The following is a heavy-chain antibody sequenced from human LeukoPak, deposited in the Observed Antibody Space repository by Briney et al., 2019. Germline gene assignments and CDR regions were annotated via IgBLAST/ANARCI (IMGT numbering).Heavy chain of an antibody. V-gene: IGHV3-30*02. Sequence: PGGSLRLSCAASGFTFSSYGMHWVRQAPGKGLEWVAFIRYDGSNKYYADSVKGRFTISRDNSKNTLYLQMNSLRAEDTAVYYCAKVAIVVVPAAVFDYWGQGTLVTVSS. CDR2: IRYDGSNK. CDR3: AKVAIVVVPAAVFDY. D-gene: IGHD2-2*01. CDR1: GFTFSSYG. J-gene: IGHJ4*02.